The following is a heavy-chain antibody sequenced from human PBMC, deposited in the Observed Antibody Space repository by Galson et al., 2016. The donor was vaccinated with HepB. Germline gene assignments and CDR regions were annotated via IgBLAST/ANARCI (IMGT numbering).Heavy chain of an antibody. V-gene: IGHV3-30-3*01. J-gene: IGHJ4*02. CDR1: GFTFNRYA. D-gene: IGHD3-16*01. Sequence: SLRLSCAASGFTFNRYAMHWVRQAPGKGLEWVVGISYDGSNKYYADSVKGRFTISRDNSKNTVYLQMNSLRAEDTAVYYCARDGVDTHMAIAYFFDFWGQGTLVTVSS. CDR2: ISYDGSNK. CDR3: ARDGVDTHMAIAYFFDF.